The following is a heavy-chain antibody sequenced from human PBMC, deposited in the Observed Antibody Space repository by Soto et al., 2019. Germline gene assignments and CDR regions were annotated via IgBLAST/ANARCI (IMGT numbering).Heavy chain of an antibody. CDR2: ISGSGGST. D-gene: IGHD2-2*01. CDR3: AKDLLCSTSCRADY. V-gene: IGHV3-23*01. Sequence: EVQLLESGGGLVQPGGSLRLSCAASGFTFSSYAMSWVRQAPGKGLEWVSAISGSGGSTYYADSVKGRFTISRDNSKNTLYLQMNRLRAEDTAVYYCAKDLLCSTSCRADYWGQGTLVTVSS. J-gene: IGHJ4*02. CDR1: GFTFSSYA.